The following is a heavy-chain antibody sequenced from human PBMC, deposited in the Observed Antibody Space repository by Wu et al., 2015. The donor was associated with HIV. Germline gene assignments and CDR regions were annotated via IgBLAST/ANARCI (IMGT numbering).Heavy chain of an antibody. CDR3: ARELLWGEDF. Sequence: QVQLVQSGAEVKKPGASVKVSCKASGGTFSSYTFNWVRQAPGQGLEWMGGIIPISGTADYAQKFQGRLTITADESTRTTYMELGSLRSEDTAVYFCARELLWGEDFWGQGTLVTVSS. CDR1: GGTFSSYT. J-gene: IGHJ4*02. D-gene: IGHD2-21*01. V-gene: IGHV1-69*01. CDR2: IIPISGTA.